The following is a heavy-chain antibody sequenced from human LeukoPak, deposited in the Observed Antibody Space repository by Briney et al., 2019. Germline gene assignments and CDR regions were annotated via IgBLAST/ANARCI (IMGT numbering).Heavy chain of an antibody. Sequence: GGSLGLSCAASGFTFGDYAIHWVRQAPGKGLEWVSGISWNSAIIGYADSVKGRFTISRDNSKNTLYLQMNSLRAEDTAVYYCARAPCSTMVRGVTGPIYYYYYYMDVWGKGTTVTVSS. V-gene: IGHV3-9*01. D-gene: IGHD3-10*01. CDR1: GFTFGDYA. CDR3: ARAPCSTMVRGVTGPIYYYYYYMDV. J-gene: IGHJ6*03. CDR2: ISWNSAII.